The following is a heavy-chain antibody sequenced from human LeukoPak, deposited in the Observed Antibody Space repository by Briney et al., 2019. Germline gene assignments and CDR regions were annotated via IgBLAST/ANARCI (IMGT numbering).Heavy chain of an antibody. J-gene: IGHJ4*02. CDR3: ARPLGYCSSTSCQNPGYFDY. CDR2: ISSSGSTI. D-gene: IGHD2-2*01. CDR1: GFTFSDYY. Sequence: GGSLRLSCAASGFTFSDYYMSWIRQAPGKGLEWVSYISSSGSTIYYAGSVKGRFTISRDNAKNSLYLQMNSLRAEDTAVYYCARPLGYCSSTSCQNPGYFDYWGQGTLVTVSS. V-gene: IGHV3-11*01.